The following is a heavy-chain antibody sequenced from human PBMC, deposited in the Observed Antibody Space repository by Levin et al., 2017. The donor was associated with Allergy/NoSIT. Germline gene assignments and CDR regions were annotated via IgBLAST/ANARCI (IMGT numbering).Heavy chain of an antibody. J-gene: IGHJ4*02. CDR2: IWSNGITT. Sequence: GESLKISCAASGFTFSTYGMHWVRQAPGKGLEWVAAIWSNGITTFYGDSVKGRFTISRDNSKNTLSLEMNSLGAEDTAVYYCARSSFGGDYLDYWGQGILVTVSS. CDR3: ARSSFGGDYLDY. V-gene: IGHV3-33*03. CDR1: GFTFSTYG. D-gene: IGHD3-16*01.